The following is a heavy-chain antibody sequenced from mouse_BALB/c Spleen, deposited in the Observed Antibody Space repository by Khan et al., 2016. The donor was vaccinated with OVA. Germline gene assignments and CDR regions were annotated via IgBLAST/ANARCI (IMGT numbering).Heavy chain of an antibody. CDR1: GYTFTSHT. CDR3: ARRTTGYAMDY. D-gene: IGHD2-14*01. V-gene: IGHV1-4*01. CDR2: INPRSGYT. J-gene: IGHJ4*01. Sequence: QVQLKQSGAELARPGASVKMSCKASGYTFTSHTMHWVKQRPGQGLEWIGYINPRSGYTNYNQKFNDKATLTADKSSSTAYMQLISLTSEDSAVYYCARRTTGYAMDYWGQGTSVTVSS.